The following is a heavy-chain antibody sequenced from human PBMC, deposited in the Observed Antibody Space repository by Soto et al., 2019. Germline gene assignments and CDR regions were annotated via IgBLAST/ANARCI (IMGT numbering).Heavy chain of an antibody. Sequence: KPSETLSLTCTVSGVSVSSGSFYWAWIRQPPGKGLEWIGFGSYSGTTNYKPSLKSRVTISVDTSRSQISLKVSSLTAADTAVYYCARGATVTQFDYWGRGTLVTV. J-gene: IGHJ4*02. CDR2: GSYSGTT. D-gene: IGHD4-17*01. V-gene: IGHV4-61*01. CDR3: ARGATVTQFDY. CDR1: GVSVSSGSFY.